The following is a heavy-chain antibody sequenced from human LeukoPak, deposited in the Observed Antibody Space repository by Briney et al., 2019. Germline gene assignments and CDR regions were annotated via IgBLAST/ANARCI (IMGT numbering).Heavy chain of an antibody. CDR3: ARRPGGLERNWFDP. V-gene: IGHV4-39*01. Sequence: SETLSLTCTVSGGSISSSSYYWGWIRQSPGKGLEWIGTIYYSGSAYYNPSLKSRLTISVDTSKNQFSLKLSSVTAADTAVYYCARRPGGLERNWFDPWGQGTLVTVSS. D-gene: IGHD1-1*01. CDR2: IYYSGSA. CDR1: GGSISSSSYY. J-gene: IGHJ5*02.